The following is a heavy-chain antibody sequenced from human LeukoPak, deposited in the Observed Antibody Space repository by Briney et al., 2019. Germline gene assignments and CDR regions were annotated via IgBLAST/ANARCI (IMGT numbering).Heavy chain of an antibody. CDR1: GXPFSSYE. J-gene: IGHJ4*02. D-gene: IGHD2-21*01. CDR2: ISSSGSTI. Sequence: PGGSLRLSCAVSGXPFSSYEMNWVRQAPGKGLEWVSLISSSGSTIYYADSVKGRFTISRDNAKNSLYLQMNSLRAEDTAVYYCARLFSTAHYWGQGVLVTVSS. CDR3: ARLFSTAHY. V-gene: IGHV3-48*03.